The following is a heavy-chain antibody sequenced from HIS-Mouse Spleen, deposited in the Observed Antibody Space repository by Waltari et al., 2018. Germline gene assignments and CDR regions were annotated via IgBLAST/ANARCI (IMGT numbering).Heavy chain of an antibody. J-gene: IGHJ3*02. CDR1: GFTFSRFA. CDR3: ARVNGIAVAGTDAFDI. V-gene: IGHV3-30-3*01. D-gene: IGHD6-19*01. CDR2: ISYDGSNK. Sequence: QVQLVESGGGVVQPGRSLSLSCPASGFTFSRFAMAWVRQASGKGLEWVAVISYDGSNKYYADSVKGRFTISRDNSKNTLYLQMNSLRAEDTAVYYCARVNGIAVAGTDAFDIWGQGTMVTVSS.